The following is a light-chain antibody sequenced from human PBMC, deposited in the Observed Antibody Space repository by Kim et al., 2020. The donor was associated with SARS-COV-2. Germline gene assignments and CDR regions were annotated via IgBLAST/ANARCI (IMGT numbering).Light chain of an antibody. Sequence: DIQMTQSPSSLSASVGDRVTITCRASQSISSYLNWYQQKPGKAPKLLIYAASSLQSGVPSRFSGSGSGTDFTLTISSLQPEDFATYYCQQSYSTPFAFGGGTEVDI. J-gene: IGKJ4*01. CDR1: QSISSY. CDR2: AAS. V-gene: IGKV1-39*01. CDR3: QQSYSTPFA.